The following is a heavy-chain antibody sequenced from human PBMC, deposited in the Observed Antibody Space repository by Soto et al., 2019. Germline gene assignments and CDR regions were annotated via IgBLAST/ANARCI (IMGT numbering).Heavy chain of an antibody. J-gene: IGHJ4*02. Sequence: GGALRLSCAASGFTFSSYSMNWVRQAPGKGLEWVSSISSSSSYIYYADSVKGRFTISRDNAKNSLYLQMNSLRAEDTAVYYCARVLPIHCSSTSCYRTTDYWGQGTLVTVSS. V-gene: IGHV3-21*01. D-gene: IGHD2-2*01. CDR2: ISSSSSYI. CDR1: GFTFSSYS. CDR3: ARVLPIHCSSTSCYRTTDY.